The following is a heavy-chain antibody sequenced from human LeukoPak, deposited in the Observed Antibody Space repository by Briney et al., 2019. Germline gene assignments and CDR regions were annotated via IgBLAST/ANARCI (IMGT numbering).Heavy chain of an antibody. D-gene: IGHD2-8*02. CDR2: IYYSGST. Sequence: PSETLSLTCTVSGGSISSYYCSWIRQPPGKGLEWIGYIYYSGSTNYNPSLKSRVTISVDTSKNPFSLKLSSVTAADTAVYYCARDNGGTGFDYWGQGTLVTVSS. CDR1: GGSISSYY. CDR3: ARDNGGTGFDY. J-gene: IGHJ4*02. V-gene: IGHV4-59*01.